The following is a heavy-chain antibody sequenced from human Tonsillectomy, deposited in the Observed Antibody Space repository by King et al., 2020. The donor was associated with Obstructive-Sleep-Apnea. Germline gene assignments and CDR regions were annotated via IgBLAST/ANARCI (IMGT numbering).Heavy chain of an antibody. D-gene: IGHD1-26*01. CDR1: GGSISSYY. Sequence: QLQESGPGLVKPSETLSLTCTVSGGSISSYYWSWIRQPPGKGLEWIGYIYYSGSTNYNPSLKSRVTISVDTSKNQLSLKLSSVTAADTAVYYCARGPKLVGAAYYYYGMDVWGQGTTVTVSS. CDR2: IYYSGST. CDR3: ARGPKLVGAAYYYYGMDV. J-gene: IGHJ6*02. V-gene: IGHV4-59*01.